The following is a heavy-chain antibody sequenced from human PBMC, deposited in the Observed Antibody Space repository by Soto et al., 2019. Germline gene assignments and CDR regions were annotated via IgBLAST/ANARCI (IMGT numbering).Heavy chain of an antibody. Sequence: GGSLRLSCAASGFTFSSYAMTWVRQAPGKGLEWVSAISGSGGNTYYADSVKGRFTISRDNSKNTLFFQMNSLRVEDTAIYYFAKRDDSGVSRGALFDFWGQGPLVPVS. CDR3: AKRDDSGVSRGALFDF. CDR2: ISGSGGNT. J-gene: IGHJ4*01. V-gene: IGHV3-23*01. D-gene: IGHD3-22*01. CDR1: GFTFSSYA.